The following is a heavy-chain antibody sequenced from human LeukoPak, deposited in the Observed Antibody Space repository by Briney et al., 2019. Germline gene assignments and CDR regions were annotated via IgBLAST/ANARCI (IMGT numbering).Heavy chain of an antibody. D-gene: IGHD3-9*01. V-gene: IGHV3-49*04. Sequence: GGSLRLSRTASGFTFGDYAMSWVRQAPGKGLEWVGFIRSKAYGGTTGYAASVKGRFTISRDDSKSIAYLQMNSLKTEDTAVYYCTRVYYDILTGWDYYFDYWGQGTLVTVSS. CDR1: GFTFGDYA. J-gene: IGHJ4*02. CDR3: TRVYYDILTGWDYYFDY. CDR2: IRSKAYGGTT.